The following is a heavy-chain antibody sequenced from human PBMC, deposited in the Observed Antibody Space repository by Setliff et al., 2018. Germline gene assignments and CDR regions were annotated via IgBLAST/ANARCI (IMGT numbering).Heavy chain of an antibody. Sequence: GESLRLSCAVSGFTFSYAWMHWVRQAPGKGLEWVGRIKSKTDGGSIDYAAPVKDRFTISRDDSKATLYLYMDSLKTEDTAVYYCTTDRAGCYGTTCFNAFEIWGHGTMVTVS. CDR1: GFTFSYAW. CDR2: IKSKTDGGSI. J-gene: IGHJ3*02. D-gene: IGHD2-2*01. V-gene: IGHV3-15*07. CDR3: TTDRAGCYGTTCFNAFEI.